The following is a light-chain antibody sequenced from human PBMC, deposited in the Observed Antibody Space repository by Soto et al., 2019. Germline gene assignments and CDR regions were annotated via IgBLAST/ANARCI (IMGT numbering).Light chain of an antibody. CDR2: EVT. CDR1: SSEVCGYNY. Sequence: QSVLTQPPSASGSPGQSVTISCTGTSSEVCGYNYVSWYQQHPGKAPKLMIYEVTKRPSGVPDRFSGSKSGNTASLTVSGLQAEDEADYYCSSYAGSNNLGVFGTGTKVTVL. J-gene: IGLJ1*01. CDR3: SSYAGSNNLGV. V-gene: IGLV2-8*01.